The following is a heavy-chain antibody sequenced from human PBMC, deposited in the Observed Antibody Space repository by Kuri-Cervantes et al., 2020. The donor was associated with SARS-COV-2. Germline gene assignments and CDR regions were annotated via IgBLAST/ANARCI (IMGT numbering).Heavy chain of an antibody. V-gene: IGHV4-38-2*01. J-gene: IGHJ4*02. Sequence: GSLRLSCAVSGYSISSGYYWGWIRQPPGKGLEWIGSIYHSGSTNYNPSLKSRVTISLDTSTNQFSLKLSSVTAADTAVYYCARVFTASFDLWGQGTLVTVSS. CDR3: ARVFTASFDL. CDR1: GYSISSGYY. CDR2: IYHSGST.